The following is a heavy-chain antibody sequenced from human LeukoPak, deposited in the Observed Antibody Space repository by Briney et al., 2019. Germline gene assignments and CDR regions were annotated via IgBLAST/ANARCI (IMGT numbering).Heavy chain of an antibody. V-gene: IGHV4-59*12. CDR1: GGSISSYY. D-gene: IGHD4-11*01. Sequence: PSETLSLTCTVSGGSISSYYWSWIRQPPGKGLEWIGYIYHSGSTYYNPSLKSRVTISVDRSKNQFSLKLSSVTAADTAVYYCARDDPSYYSNYPHFDYWGQGTLVTVSS. CDR3: ARDDPSYYSNYPHFDY. CDR2: IYHSGST. J-gene: IGHJ4*02.